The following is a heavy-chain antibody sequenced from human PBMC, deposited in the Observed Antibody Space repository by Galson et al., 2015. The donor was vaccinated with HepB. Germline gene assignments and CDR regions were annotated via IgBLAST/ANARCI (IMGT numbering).Heavy chain of an antibody. CDR3: ARHRDGYNYFFDY. D-gene: IGHD5-24*01. Sequence: QSGAEVKKPGESLKISCEGSGYKFTNYWIGWVRQMPGKGLEWMGIIWPGDSDTRYSPSFQGQVTLSVDKSNSTAYLQWSGLRALDTAMYYCARHRDGYNYFFDYWGQGTLVTVSS. CDR2: IWPGDSDT. J-gene: IGHJ4*02. V-gene: IGHV5-51*01. CDR1: GYKFTNYW.